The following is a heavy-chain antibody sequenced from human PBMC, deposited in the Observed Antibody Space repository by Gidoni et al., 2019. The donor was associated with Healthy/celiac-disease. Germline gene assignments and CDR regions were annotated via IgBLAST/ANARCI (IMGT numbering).Heavy chain of an antibody. CDR3: ARARRSYQLLYLGYFDY. Sequence: QVQLQQWGAGLLKPSETLSLTCAVYGGSFSGYYWSWIRQPPGKGLEWIGEINHSGSTNYNPSLKSRVTISVDTSKNQFSLKLSSVTAADTAVYYCARARRSYQLLYLGYFDYWGQGTLVTVSS. J-gene: IGHJ4*02. CDR2: INHSGST. D-gene: IGHD2-2*02. CDR1: GGSFSGYY. V-gene: IGHV4-34*01.